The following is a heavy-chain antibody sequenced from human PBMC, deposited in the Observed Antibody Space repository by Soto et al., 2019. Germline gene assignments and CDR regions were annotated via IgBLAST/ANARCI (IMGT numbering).Heavy chain of an antibody. CDR2: IYYSWST. Sequence: SETLSLTVTVSGGSISSYYWSWIRQPPRKGLEWIGYIYYSWSTNYNPSLKSRVTISVDTSKNQFSLKLSSVTAADTAVYYCARGRENYYGSGRSYYGMDVWGQGTTVTVSS. CDR1: GGSISSYY. V-gene: IGHV4-59*01. J-gene: IGHJ6*02. CDR3: ARGRENYYGSGRSYYGMDV. D-gene: IGHD3-10*01.